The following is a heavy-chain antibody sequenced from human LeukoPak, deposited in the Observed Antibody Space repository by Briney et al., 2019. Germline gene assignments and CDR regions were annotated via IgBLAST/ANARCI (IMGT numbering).Heavy chain of an antibody. CDR3: AKDNSSSWYGYDGMDV. J-gene: IGHJ6*02. CDR2: IRFDGSNK. Sequence: PGGSLRLSCAASGFTFSSYGMQWVRQAPGKGLEWVAFIRFDGSNKYYADSVKGRFTISRDNSKNTLYLQMNSLRAEDTALYYCAKDNSSSWYGYDGMDVWGQGTTVTVSS. D-gene: IGHD6-13*01. V-gene: IGHV3-30*02. CDR1: GFTFSSYG.